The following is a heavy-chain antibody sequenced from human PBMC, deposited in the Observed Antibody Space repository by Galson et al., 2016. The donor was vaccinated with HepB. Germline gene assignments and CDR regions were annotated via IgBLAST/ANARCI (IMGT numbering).Heavy chain of an antibody. CDR3: VRGPFQGVVSPFDH. CDR2: IFSGENR. V-gene: IGHV3-74*01. J-gene: IGHJ4*01. CDR1: GFSFSNYW. Sequence: SLRLSCAASGFSFSNYWMHWVRQAPGKGLVWVSRIFSGENRAYADSVKGRFTITRDNGKNMLSLQMDSLTAEDTAVYYCVRGPFQGVVSPFDHWGQAVLVTVTS. D-gene: IGHD3-22*01.